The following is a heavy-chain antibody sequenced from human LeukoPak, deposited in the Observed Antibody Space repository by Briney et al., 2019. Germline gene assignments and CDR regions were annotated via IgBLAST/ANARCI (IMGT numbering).Heavy chain of an antibody. V-gene: IGHV3-21*01. J-gene: IGHJ4*02. CDR2: ISSSSTYM. Sequence: KPGGSLRLSCVASGFTFSTYNMNWVRQAPGKGLEWVSSISSSSTYMYYADSVKGRFTISRDNAENSLFLQMNSLRAEDTAVYYCAKLDDSSGYLFDYWGQGTLVTVSS. D-gene: IGHD3-22*01. CDR1: GFTFSTYN. CDR3: AKLDDSSGYLFDY.